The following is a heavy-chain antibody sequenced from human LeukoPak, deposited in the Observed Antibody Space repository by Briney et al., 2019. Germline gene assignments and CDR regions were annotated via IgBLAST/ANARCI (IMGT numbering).Heavy chain of an antibody. CDR3: ARNFHPGNWDY. D-gene: IGHD1-14*01. Sequence: GASVKVSCKASGYTFTSYGITWVRQAPGQGLEWVGWISAYNGKTNYAQKLQDRVTMTTDTSTSTAYMELRSLRSDDTAVYYCARNFHPGNWDYWGQGTLVTVSS. CDR1: GYTFTSYG. J-gene: IGHJ4*02. V-gene: IGHV1-18*04. CDR2: ISAYNGKT.